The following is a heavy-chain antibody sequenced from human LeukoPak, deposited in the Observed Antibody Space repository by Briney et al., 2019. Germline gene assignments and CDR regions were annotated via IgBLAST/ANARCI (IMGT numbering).Heavy chain of an antibody. V-gene: IGHV1-2*02. J-gene: IGHJ5*02. CDR2: TNPNSGGT. D-gene: IGHD5-18*01. CDR3: ARDIVMVTYWFDP. CDR1: GYTFTGYY. Sequence: ASVKVSCKASGYTFTGYYMHWVRQAPGQGLEWMGWTNPNSGGTNYAQKFQGRVTMTRDTSISTAYMELSRPRSDDTAVYYCARDIVMVTYWFDPWGQGTLVTVSS.